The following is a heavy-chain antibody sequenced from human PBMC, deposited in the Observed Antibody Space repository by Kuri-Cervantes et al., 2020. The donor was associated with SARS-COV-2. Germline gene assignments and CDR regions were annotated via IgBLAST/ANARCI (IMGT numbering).Heavy chain of an antibody. Sequence: SETLSLTCAVSGYSISSGYYWGWIRQPPGKGLEWIGSINYGGTSYYNPSLRSRVTISVDTSKNQFSLKLSSVTAADTAVYYCARGHCSSTSCYINYYYYMDVWGKGTTVTVSS. J-gene: IGHJ6*03. CDR2: INYGGTS. D-gene: IGHD2-2*01. V-gene: IGHV4-38-2*01. CDR3: ARGHCSSTSCYINYYYYMDV. CDR1: GYSISSGYY.